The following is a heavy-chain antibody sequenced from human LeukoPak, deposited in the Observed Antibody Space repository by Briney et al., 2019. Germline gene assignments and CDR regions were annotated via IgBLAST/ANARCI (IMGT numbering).Heavy chain of an antibody. CDR2: INPNSGYT. CDR1: GYTFTDYY. J-gene: IGHJ4*02. Sequence: ASVKVSCKSSGYTFTDYYMHWVRQAPGQGLQWMGYINPNSGYTNCAQKFQGRVTMTRDASITTAYMELSRLRSDDTAVYYCARDSGVPPRSTVYDYWGQGTLVTVSS. CDR3: ARDSGVPPRSTVYDY. D-gene: IGHD2-8*01. V-gene: IGHV1-2*02.